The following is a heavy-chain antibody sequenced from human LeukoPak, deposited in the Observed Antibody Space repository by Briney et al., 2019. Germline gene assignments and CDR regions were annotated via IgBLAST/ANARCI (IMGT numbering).Heavy chain of an antibody. CDR3: ASCSTPGYSSSWFYYFDY. CDR1: GYTFTDYY. CDR2: INPNSRGT. J-gene: IGHJ4*02. V-gene: IGHV1-2*02. D-gene: IGHD6-19*01. Sequence: ASVKVSCKASGYTFTDYYMHWVRQAPGQGLEWMGWINPNSRGTNYAQKFQDRVTMTRDTSISTAYMEMSRLKSDDTAVYYCASCSTPGYSSSWFYYFDYWGQGTLVTVSS.